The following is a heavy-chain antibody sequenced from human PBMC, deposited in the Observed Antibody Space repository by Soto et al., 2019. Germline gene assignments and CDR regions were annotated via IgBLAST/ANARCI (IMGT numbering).Heavy chain of an antibody. J-gene: IGHJ4*02. V-gene: IGHV4-59*01. CDR3: ARGGPYSSSPTLAY. Sequence: KASETLSLTCTVSGGSISSYYWSWIRQPPGKGLEWIGYIYYSGSTNYNPSLKSRVTISVDTSKNQFSLKLSSVTAADTAVYYCARGGPYSSSPTLAYWGQGTLVTVSS. D-gene: IGHD6-6*01. CDR2: IYYSGST. CDR1: GGSISSYY.